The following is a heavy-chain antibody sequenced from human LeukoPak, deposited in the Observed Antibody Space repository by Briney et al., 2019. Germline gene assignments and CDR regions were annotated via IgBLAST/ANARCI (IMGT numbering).Heavy chain of an antibody. CDR2: INPKSGGT. Sequence: ASVKVSCKASGYTLTGYYMHWVRQAPGQGLEWMGWINPKSGGTNYAQKFQGRVTMTRDTSISTAYMELSRLRSDDTAVYYCAKWDGDGWGQGTLVTVSS. CDR1: GYTLTGYY. CDR3: AKWDGDG. D-gene: IGHD4-17*01. J-gene: IGHJ4*02. V-gene: IGHV1-2*02.